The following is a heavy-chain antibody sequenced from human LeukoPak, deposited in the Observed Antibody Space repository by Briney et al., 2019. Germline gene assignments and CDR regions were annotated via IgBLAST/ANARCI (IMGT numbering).Heavy chain of an antibody. Sequence: GGSLRLSCAASGFTFSSHAMNWVRQTPGKGLEWVSSIGGIGASTYYADSVKGRFTISRDNSKNTLYLQMNSLRAEDTALYYCAKAAYGDYVNWFDPWGQGILVIVSS. D-gene: IGHD4-17*01. CDR1: GFTFSSHA. V-gene: IGHV3-23*01. CDR2: IGGIGAST. CDR3: AKAAYGDYVNWFDP. J-gene: IGHJ5*02.